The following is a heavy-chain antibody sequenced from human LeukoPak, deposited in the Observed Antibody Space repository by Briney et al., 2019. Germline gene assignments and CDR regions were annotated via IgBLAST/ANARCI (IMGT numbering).Heavy chain of an antibody. CDR2: ISWNSGSI. Sequence: GGSLRLSCAASGFTFDDYAMHWVRQAPGKGLEWVSGISWNSGSIGYADSVKGRFTISRDNAKNSLYLQMNSLRAEDTALYYCAKDNRGDSSGWFNYWGQGTLVTVSS. J-gene: IGHJ4*02. V-gene: IGHV3-9*01. CDR3: AKDNRGDSSGWFNY. D-gene: IGHD6-19*01. CDR1: GFTFDDYA.